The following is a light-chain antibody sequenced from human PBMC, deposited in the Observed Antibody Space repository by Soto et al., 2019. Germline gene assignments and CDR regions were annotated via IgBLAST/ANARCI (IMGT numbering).Light chain of an antibody. Sequence: DIQMTQSPPTLPPPVGTTSTVPCRASQSVSGWLAWYQQKPGKAPKLLIYAASSLQSGVPSRFSGSGSGTDFTLTISSLQPEDFATYYCQQANSFPITFGQGTRLEIK. CDR1: QSVSGW. CDR3: QQANSFPIT. J-gene: IGKJ5*01. V-gene: IGKV1-12*01. CDR2: AAS.